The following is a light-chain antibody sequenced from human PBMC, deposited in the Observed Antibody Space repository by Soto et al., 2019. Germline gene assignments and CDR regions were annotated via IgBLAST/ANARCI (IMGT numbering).Light chain of an antibody. CDR2: GAS. V-gene: IGKV3-15*01. J-gene: IGKJ1*01. CDR1: QRVSSN. Sequence: EIVMTQSPATLSVSPGERATLSCRASQRVSSNLAWYQQKPGQAPRRLIYGASTRATGIPARFSGSGSETEVTLTISSLQSEDFAVYYCQQYNNWPPWTFGQGTKVEIK. CDR3: QQYNNWPPWT.